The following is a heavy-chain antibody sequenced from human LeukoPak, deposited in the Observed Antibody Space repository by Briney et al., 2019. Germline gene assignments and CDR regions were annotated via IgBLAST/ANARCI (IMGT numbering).Heavy chain of an antibody. CDR2: IYHSGST. CDR1: GFTFSNYG. Sequence: GSLRLSCAASGFTFSNYGMSWVRQAPGKGLEWIGSIYHSGSTYYNPSLKSRVTLSVDTSKNQFSLKLSSVTAADTAVYYCARVGYYYDSSGPLWGQGTLVTVSS. V-gene: IGHV4-38-2*01. CDR3: ARVGYYYDSSGPL. D-gene: IGHD3-22*01. J-gene: IGHJ4*02.